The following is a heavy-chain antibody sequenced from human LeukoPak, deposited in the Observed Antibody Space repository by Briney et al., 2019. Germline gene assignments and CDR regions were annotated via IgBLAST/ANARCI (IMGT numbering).Heavy chain of an antibody. Sequence: PSETLSLTCTVSGGSIRSYYSSWIRQPPGKGLEWIGYIYYGESTNYNPSLKSRVTISVDTSKNQFSLKLSSVTAADTAVYYCSRDPSYSSGAFDIWGQGTMVTVSS. CDR1: GGSIRSYY. CDR3: SRDPSYSSGAFDI. V-gene: IGHV4-59*01. D-gene: IGHD6-19*01. J-gene: IGHJ3*02. CDR2: IYYGEST.